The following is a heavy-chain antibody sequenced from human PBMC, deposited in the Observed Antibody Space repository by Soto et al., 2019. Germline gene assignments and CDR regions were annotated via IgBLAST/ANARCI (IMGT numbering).Heavy chain of an antibody. V-gene: IGHV3-48*01. CDR3: AKDHDYSNYYFDY. CDR1: GFTFSSYS. J-gene: IGHJ4*02. Sequence: GGSLRLSCAASGFTFSSYSMNWVRQAPGKGLEWVSYISSSSSTIYYADSVKGRFTISRDNSKNTLFLQMNSLRAEDTAVYYCAKDHDYSNYYFDYWGQGTLVTVSS. CDR2: ISSSSSTI. D-gene: IGHD4-4*01.